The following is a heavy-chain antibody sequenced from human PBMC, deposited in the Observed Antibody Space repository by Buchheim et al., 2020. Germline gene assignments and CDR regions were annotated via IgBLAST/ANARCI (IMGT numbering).Heavy chain of an antibody. CDR1: GFTFSSYT. J-gene: IGHJ4*02. V-gene: IGHV3-7*03. D-gene: IGHD5-18*01. CDR2: IKQDGSEK. CDR3: AKANQYTYGPDY. Sequence: EVQLVESGGGLVKPGGSLRLSCAASGFTFSSYTMNWVRQAPGKGLEWVANIKQDGSEKYYVDSVKGRFTISRDNSKNTLYLQMNSLRADDTAVYYCAKANQYTYGPDYWGQGTL.